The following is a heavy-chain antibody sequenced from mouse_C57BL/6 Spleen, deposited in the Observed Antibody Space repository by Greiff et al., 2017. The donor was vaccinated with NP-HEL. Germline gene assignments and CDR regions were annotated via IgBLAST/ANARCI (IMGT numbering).Heavy chain of an antibody. V-gene: IGHV1-39*01. J-gene: IGHJ4*01. CDR2: INPNYGTT. D-gene: IGHD1-1*01. CDR3: ARSRIYYYGSSYLPDAMDY. CDR1: GYSFTDYN. Sequence: EVHLVESGPELVKPGASVKISCKASGYSFTDYNMNWVKQSNGKSLEWIGVINPNYGTTSYNQKFKGKATLTVDQSSSTAYMQLNSLTSEDSAVYYCARSRIYYYGSSYLPDAMDYWGQGTSVTVSS.